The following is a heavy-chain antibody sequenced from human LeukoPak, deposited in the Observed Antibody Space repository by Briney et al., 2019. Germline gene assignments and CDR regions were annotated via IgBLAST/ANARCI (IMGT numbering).Heavy chain of an antibody. D-gene: IGHD3-22*01. J-gene: IGHJ4*02. CDR3: ARYDSSGTLDY. CDR2: IFYSGST. CDR1: GGSISSSSYY. Sequence: SETLSLTCAVSGGSISSSSYYWGWIRQPPGKGLEWIGRIFYSGSTYYNPSLKSRVTISVDTSKSQFSLKLSSVTAADTAVYYCARYDSSGTLDYWGQGTLVTVSS. V-gene: IGHV4-39*07.